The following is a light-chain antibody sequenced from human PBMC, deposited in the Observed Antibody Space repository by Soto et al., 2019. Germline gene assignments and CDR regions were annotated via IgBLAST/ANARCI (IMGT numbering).Light chain of an antibody. CDR3: QQYGSSQYT. V-gene: IGKV3-15*01. CDR1: QSVSNN. J-gene: IGKJ2*01. Sequence: EIVMTQSPATLSVSPGERATLSCRASQSVSNNLAWYQKKPGQAPRLLIYGASTRATGIPARFSGSGSGTEFTLTISSLQSEDFAFYYCQQYGSSQYTFGQGTKLEIK. CDR2: GAS.